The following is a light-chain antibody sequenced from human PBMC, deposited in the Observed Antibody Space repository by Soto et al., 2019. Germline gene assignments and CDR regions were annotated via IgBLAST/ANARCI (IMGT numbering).Light chain of an antibody. CDR3: CSFTSSNTHV. CDR1: SSDVGGYKF. Sequence: QSALTQPASVSASPGQSITISCTGTSSDVGGYKFVSWYQHHPGKAPKLMIYEVNKRPSGVSGRFSGSKSGNTASLTISGLQAEDEADYYCCSFTSSNTHVFGTGTKVTVL. J-gene: IGLJ1*01. V-gene: IGLV2-14*01. CDR2: EVN.